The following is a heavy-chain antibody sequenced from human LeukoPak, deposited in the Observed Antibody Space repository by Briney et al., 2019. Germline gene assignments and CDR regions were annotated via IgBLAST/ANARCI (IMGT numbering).Heavy chain of an antibody. CDR1: EFTFNSYW. Sequence: GGSLRLSCAASEFTFNSYWMSWVRQAPGKGLEWVANIKQDGSEKYYVDSVKGRFTISRDNAKNSLYLQMNSLGAEDTAMYYCARDLYRIVVVPHYFDYWGQGTLVTVSS. CDR2: IKQDGSEK. V-gene: IGHV3-7*01. J-gene: IGHJ4*02. CDR3: ARDLYRIVVVPHYFDY. D-gene: IGHD3-22*01.